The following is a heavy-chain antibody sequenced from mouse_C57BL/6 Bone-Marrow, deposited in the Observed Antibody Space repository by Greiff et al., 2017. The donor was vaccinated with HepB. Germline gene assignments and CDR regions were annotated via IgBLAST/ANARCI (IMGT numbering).Heavy chain of an antibody. CDR2: ISSGGSYT. D-gene: IGHD2-4*01. Sequence: EVKLVESGGDLVKPGGSLKLSCAASGFTFSSYGMSWVRQTPDKRLEWVATISSGGSYTYYPDSGKGRFTISRDNAKNTLYLQMSSLKSEDTAMYYCARHGKGYDYDDGRWFAYWGQGTLVTVSA. J-gene: IGHJ3*01. CDR1: GFTFSSYG. V-gene: IGHV5-6*01. CDR3: ARHGKGYDYDDGRWFAY.